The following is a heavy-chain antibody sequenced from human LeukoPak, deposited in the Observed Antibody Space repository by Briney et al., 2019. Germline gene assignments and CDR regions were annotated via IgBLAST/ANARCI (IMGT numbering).Heavy chain of an antibody. CDR2: IYYSGST. V-gene: IGHV4-59*01. Sequence: SETLSLTCTVSGGSISSYYWSWIRQPPGKGLEWIGYIYYSGSTNYNPSLKSRVTISVDTSKNQFSLKLSSVTAADTAVYYCATDLVDVPSAQTLYYYDSSGSPMAFDIWGQGTMVTVSS. CDR1: GGSISSYY. J-gene: IGHJ3*02. CDR3: ATDLVDVPSAQTLYYYDSSGSPMAFDI. D-gene: IGHD3-22*01.